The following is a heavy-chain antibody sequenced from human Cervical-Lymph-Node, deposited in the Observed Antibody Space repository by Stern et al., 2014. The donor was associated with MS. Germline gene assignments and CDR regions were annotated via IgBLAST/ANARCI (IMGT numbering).Heavy chain of an antibody. CDR2: ISYDADVK. D-gene: IGHD1-1*01. Sequence: VQLVESGGGVEQPGTSLRLSCAVSGFTFRNYGMHWVRQAPGQGLEWAAVISYDADVKFYADSVKGRFTISRDTPKNTMYRQLNSLKVEDTAGYCCAKKSVGTTGTTTAFDYWGQGTLVTVSS. V-gene: IGHV3-30*18. J-gene: IGHJ4*02. CDR3: AKKSVGTTGTTTAFDY. CDR1: GFTFRNYG.